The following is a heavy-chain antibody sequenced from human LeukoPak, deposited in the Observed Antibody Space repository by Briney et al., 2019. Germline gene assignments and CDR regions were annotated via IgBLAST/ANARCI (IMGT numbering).Heavy chain of an antibody. J-gene: IGHJ6*03. CDR3: ASPDLPGAMLHSYYYFMDV. D-gene: IGHD2-2*01. CDR2: IIPIFGTP. V-gene: IGHV1-69*13. CDR1: GGTFSSYA. Sequence: RASVKVSCKASGGTFSSYAISWVRQAPGQGLEWMGGIIPIFGTPDYAQKFQGRVTITADESTSTAYMELSSLTSEDTAVYYCASPDLPGAMLHSYYYFMDVWGKGTTVSVSS.